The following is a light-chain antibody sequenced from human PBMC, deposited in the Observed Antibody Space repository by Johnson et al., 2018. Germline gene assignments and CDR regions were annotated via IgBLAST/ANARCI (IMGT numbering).Light chain of an antibody. J-gene: IGLJ1*01. CDR1: SSNIGNNY. Sequence: QSVLTQPPSVSAAPGQKVTISCSGSSSNIGNNYVSWYQQLPTAPKLLIYENNKRPSGIPDRFSGSKSGTSATLGITGLQTGDEADYYCGTWDSSLSAGNVFGTGTKVTVL. V-gene: IGLV1-51*02. CDR3: GTWDSSLSAGNV. CDR2: ENN.